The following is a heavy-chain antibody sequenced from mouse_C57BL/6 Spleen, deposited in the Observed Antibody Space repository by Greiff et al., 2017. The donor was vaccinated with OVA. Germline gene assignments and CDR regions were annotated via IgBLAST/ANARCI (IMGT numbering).Heavy chain of an antibody. V-gene: IGHV3-6*01. J-gene: IGHJ4*01. CDR2: ISYDGSN. D-gene: IGHD2-1*01. CDR1: GYSITSGYY. CDR3: ASNYLAMDY. Sequence: VQLKQSGPGLVKPSPSLSLTCSVTGYSITSGYYWNWIRQFPGNKLEWMGYISYDGSNNYNPSLKNRISITRDTSKNQFFLKLNSVTTEDTATYYCASNYLAMDYWGQGTSVTVSS.